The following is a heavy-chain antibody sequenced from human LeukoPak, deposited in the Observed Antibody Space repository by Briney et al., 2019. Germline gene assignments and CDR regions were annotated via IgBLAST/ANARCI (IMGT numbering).Heavy chain of an antibody. CDR2: ISSSSSTI. V-gene: IGHV3-48*01. J-gene: IGHJ6*02. Sequence: GGSLRLSCAASGFTFSSYSMNWVRQAPGKGLEWVSYISSSSSTIYCADSVKGRFTISRDNAKNSLYLQMNSLRAEDTAVYYCAREGITIFGVSSGMDVWGQGTTVTVSS. D-gene: IGHD3-3*01. CDR1: GFTFSSYS. CDR3: AREGITIFGVSSGMDV.